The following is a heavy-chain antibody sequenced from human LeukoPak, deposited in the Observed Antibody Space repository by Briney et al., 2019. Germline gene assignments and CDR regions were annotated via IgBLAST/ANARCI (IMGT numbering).Heavy chain of an antibody. D-gene: IGHD5-12*01. CDR2: IYYSGST. CDR3: ARRGGYSYDFRFDY. V-gene: IGHV4-59*08. CDR1: GGSISSYY. J-gene: IGHJ4*02. Sequence: SETLSLTCTVSGGSISSYYWSWIRQPPGKGLEWIGYIYYSGSTNYNPSLESRVTISVDTSKNQFSLKLSSVAAADTAVYYCARRGGYSYDFRFDYWGQGILVTVSS.